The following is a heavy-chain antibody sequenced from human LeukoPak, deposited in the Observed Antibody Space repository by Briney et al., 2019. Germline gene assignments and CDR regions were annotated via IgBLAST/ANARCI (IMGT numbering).Heavy chain of an antibody. D-gene: IGHD2-15*01. J-gene: IGHJ3*01. V-gene: IGHV3-53*01. CDR2: IYSGGTT. CDR3: ARNVVDYSDAFDL. CDR1: GFTVSSNY. Sequence: GGSLRLSCAASGFTVSSNYMSWVRQAPGKGLDWVSVIYSGGTTKYADSVKGRFTISRDNSKNTLYLQMNSLRAEDTAVYYCARNVVDYSDAFDLWGQGTMVTVSS.